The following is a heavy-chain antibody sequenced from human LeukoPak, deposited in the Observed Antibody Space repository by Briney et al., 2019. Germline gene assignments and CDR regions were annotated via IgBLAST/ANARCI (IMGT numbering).Heavy chain of an antibody. CDR3: ARDSDSPQYYYGMDV. J-gene: IGHJ6*02. D-gene: IGHD1-26*01. CDR2: INPNSGGT. Sequence: ASVKVSCKASGYTFTGYYMHWVRQAPGQGPEGLGWINPNSGGTNYAQKFQGRVTMTRDTSISTVYMELSRLRSDDTAVYYCARDSDSPQYYYGMDVWGQGTTVTVSS. V-gene: IGHV1-2*02. CDR1: GYTFTGYY.